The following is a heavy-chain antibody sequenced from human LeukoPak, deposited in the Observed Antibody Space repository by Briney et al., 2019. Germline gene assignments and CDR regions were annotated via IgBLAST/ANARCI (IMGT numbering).Heavy chain of an antibody. V-gene: IGHV1-8*03. CDR3: ARGRDGHNFGYFDL. Sequence: GASVKVSCKASGYTFTSYDINWVRQATGQGLEWMGWMTPNSGYTGYAQKFQGRVTITRNTSITTAYMELSSLRFEDTAVYYCARGRDGHNFGYFDLWGRGTLVTVSS. J-gene: IGHJ2*01. CDR1: GYTFTSYD. D-gene: IGHD5-24*01. CDR2: MTPNSGYT.